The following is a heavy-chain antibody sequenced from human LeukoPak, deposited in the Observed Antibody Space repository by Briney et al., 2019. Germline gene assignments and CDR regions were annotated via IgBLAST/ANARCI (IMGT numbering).Heavy chain of an antibody. V-gene: IGHV3-21*04. J-gene: IGHJ4*02. CDR2: ISSSSTYI. Sequence: PGGSLRLSCAASGFTFSTYSMNWVRQAPGKGLEWVSSISSSSTYIYYADSVKGRFTISRDNAKNSLFLQMNSLRAEDTAVYYCARVSAGLVVVTLDYWGQGTLVTVSS. CDR3: ARVSAGLVVVTLDY. CDR1: GFTFSTYS. D-gene: IGHD2-21*02.